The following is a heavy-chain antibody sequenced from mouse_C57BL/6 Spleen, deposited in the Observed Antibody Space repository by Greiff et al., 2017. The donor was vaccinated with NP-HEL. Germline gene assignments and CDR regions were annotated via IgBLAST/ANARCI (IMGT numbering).Heavy chain of an antibody. CDR3: TRPSTVVAYYFDY. D-gene: IGHD1-1*01. J-gene: IGHJ2*01. Sequence: EVQLVESGGGLVQPGGSMKLSCAASGFTFSDAWMDWVRQSPEKGLEWVAEIRNKANNHATYYAESVKGRFTISRDDSKSSVYLQMNSLRAEDTGIYYSTRPSTVVAYYFDYWGQGTTLTVSS. CDR1: GFTFSDAW. V-gene: IGHV6-6*01. CDR2: IRNKANNHAT.